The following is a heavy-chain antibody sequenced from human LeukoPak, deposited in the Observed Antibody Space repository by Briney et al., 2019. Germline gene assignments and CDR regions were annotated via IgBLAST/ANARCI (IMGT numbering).Heavy chain of an antibody. CDR2: IYYSGST. V-gene: IGHV4-39*01. J-gene: IGHJ4*02. CDR3: ARHSSLGSGYYY. Sequence: SETLSLTCTVSGGSIGSTSYSWGWIRQPPRKGLEWIGSIYYSGSTYYNPSLKSRVTISVDTSKNQFSLELSSVTAADTAVYYCARHSSLGSGYYYWGQGTLVTVSS. D-gene: IGHD3-22*01. CDR1: GGSIGSTSYS.